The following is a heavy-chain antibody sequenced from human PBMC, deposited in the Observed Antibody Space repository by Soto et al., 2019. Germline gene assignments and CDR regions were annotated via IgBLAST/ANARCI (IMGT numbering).Heavy chain of an antibody. CDR1: GFTFSDHY. CDR2: TRSKANSYTT. D-gene: IGHD1-26*01. V-gene: IGHV3-72*01. J-gene: IGHJ4*02. CDR3: ANLVGATYFDH. Sequence: PGGSLRLSCAASGFTFSDHYTDWVRQAPGKGLEWVGRTRSKANSYTTEYAASVKGRFTISRDDSKNSLYLQMNSLRAEDTAVYYCANLVGATYFDHWGQETLVTVSS.